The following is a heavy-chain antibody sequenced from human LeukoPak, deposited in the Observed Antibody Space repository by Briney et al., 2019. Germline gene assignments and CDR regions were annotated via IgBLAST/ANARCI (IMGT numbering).Heavy chain of an antibody. J-gene: IGHJ3*02. CDR3: AIHYYGSGGFDAFDI. V-gene: IGHV5-10-1*01. Sequence: GESLKISCLGSGYSFTSYWITWVRQMPGKGLEWMGRIDPSDSYTNYSPSFQGHVTISADKSISTAYLQWSSLKASDTAMYYCAIHYYGSGGFDAFDIWGQGTMVTVSS. CDR2: IDPSDSYT. CDR1: GYSFTSYW. D-gene: IGHD3-10*01.